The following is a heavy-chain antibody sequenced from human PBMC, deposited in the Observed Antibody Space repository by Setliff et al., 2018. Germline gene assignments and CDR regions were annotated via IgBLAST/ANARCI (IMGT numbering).Heavy chain of an antibody. Sequence: PGESLKISCKGSGYSFTTYWIGWVRQMPGKGLEWMGLIYPGDSDTRYSPSFQGQVTISADKSINTAYLQWSTLRASDTAMYYCVRQGRTGIGASMDVWGKGTTVTVSS. CDR1: GYSFTTYW. J-gene: IGHJ6*03. V-gene: IGHV5-51*01. CDR2: IYPGDSDT. D-gene: IGHD3-10*01. CDR3: VRQGRTGIGASMDV.